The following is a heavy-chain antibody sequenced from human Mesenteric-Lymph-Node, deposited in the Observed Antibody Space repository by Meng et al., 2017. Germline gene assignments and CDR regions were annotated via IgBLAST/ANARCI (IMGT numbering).Heavy chain of an antibody. CDR3: ARFETAVYYSSGGDL. V-gene: IGHV3-48*03. Sequence: GGSLRLSCAASGFTFSSYEMNWVRQAPGKGLEWVSYISSSGSTIYYADSVKGRFTISRDNAKNSVYLQMDSLRADDTALYYCARFETAVYYSSGGDLWGQGTTVTVSS. CDR1: GFTFSSYE. CDR2: ISSSGSTI. D-gene: IGHD3-10*01. J-gene: IGHJ6*02.